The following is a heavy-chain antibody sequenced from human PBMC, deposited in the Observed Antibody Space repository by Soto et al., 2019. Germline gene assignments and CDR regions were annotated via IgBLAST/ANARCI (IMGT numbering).Heavy chain of an antibody. V-gene: IGHV4-59*01. CDR3: ARGYWVVAASSAFDI. Sequence: TSETLSLTCTVSGGSISSYYWSWIRQPPGKGLEWIGYIYYSVSTNYSPSLKSRVTISVDTSKNQFSLKLSSVTAADTAVYYCARGYWVVAASSAFDIWGQVTMVTVSS. D-gene: IGHD2-15*01. J-gene: IGHJ3*02. CDR2: IYYSVST. CDR1: GGSISSYY.